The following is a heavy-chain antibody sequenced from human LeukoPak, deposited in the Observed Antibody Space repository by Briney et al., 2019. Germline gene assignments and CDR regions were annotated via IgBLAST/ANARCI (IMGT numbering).Heavy chain of an antibody. CDR3: ARSDI. Sequence: GGSLRLSCSASGLTFSSYSMNWVRQAPGKGLEWVGNVNQDGTEKYYMDSVKGRFTISRDNAKNSLYLQMNSLRAEDTAVYYCARSDIWGQGTMVTVSS. V-gene: IGHV3-7*01. CDR2: VNQDGTEK. CDR1: GLTFSSYS. J-gene: IGHJ3*02.